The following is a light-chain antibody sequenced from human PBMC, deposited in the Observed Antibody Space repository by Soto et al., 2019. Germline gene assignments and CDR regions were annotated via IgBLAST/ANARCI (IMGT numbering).Light chain of an antibody. CDR3: QQYVSSVT. Sequence: EIVLTQSPGSLSLSPGERATLSCRASQSVDSSFFAWYQKKPGQAPRLLIYGASKSATCIPDRFSGSGSGTDYTLTISRLEPEDFAVYYCQQYVSSVTFGQGTKVEIK. CDR1: QSVDSSF. CDR2: GAS. V-gene: IGKV3-20*01. J-gene: IGKJ1*01.